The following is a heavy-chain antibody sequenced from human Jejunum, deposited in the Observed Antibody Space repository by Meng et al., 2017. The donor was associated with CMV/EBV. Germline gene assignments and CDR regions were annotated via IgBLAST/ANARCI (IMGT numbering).Heavy chain of an antibody. CDR1: GFTFSNYA. V-gene: IGHV3-30*04. J-gene: IGHJ3*02. CDR2: ISYDGSDK. Sequence: AASGFTFSNYAIHWVRQAPGKGLEWVAVISYDGSDKYYADSVKGRFTVSRDNSKNTVYLQMSSLRTEDTAVYYCARDGIIDDSFDIWGQGTMVTVSS. CDR3: ARDGIIDDSFDI. D-gene: IGHD3-16*02.